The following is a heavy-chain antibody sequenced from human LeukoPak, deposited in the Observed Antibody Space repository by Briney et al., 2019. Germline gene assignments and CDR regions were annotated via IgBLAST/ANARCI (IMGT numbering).Heavy chain of an antibody. V-gene: IGHV4-59*08. CDR1: GGSISSYN. Sequence: SETLSLTCTVSGGSISSYNWNWIRQPPGKGLEWIGYISESGSTNYNSSLENRVTLSLDTSKNEISLNLRSATVADTAVYYCARQDALGKYPPPYSMDVWGKGTTVIVS. CDR2: ISESGST. J-gene: IGHJ6*03. D-gene: IGHD2-21*01. CDR3: ARQDALGKYPPPYSMDV.